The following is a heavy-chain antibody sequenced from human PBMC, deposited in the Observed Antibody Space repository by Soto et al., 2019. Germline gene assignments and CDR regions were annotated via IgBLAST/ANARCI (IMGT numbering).Heavy chain of an antibody. J-gene: IGHJ4*02. CDR2: IYYSGST. CDR1: GGSISSGGYY. V-gene: IGHV4-31*03. Sequence: SETLSLTCTVSGGSISSGGYYWSWIRQHPGKGLEWIGYIYYSGSTYYNPSLKSRVTISVDTSKNQFSLKLSSVTAADTAVYYCARHTATPTFDYWGQGTLVTVSS. D-gene: IGHD2-15*01. CDR3: ARHTATPTFDY.